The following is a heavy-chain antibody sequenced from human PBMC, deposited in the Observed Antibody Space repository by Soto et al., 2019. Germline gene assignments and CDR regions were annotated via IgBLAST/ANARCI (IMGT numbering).Heavy chain of an antibody. CDR2: INTGNGNT. CDR1: GYNFTTYA. D-gene: IGHD1-26*01. J-gene: IGHJ2*01. V-gene: IGHV1-3*04. CDR3: ARGRYYGPYWYFDL. Sequence: ASVKVSCKASGYNFTTYAVLWVRQAPGQRPEWMGWINTGNGNTKYSPKFQGRVTMTRDTSASTAYLELSSLGSEDTAVYYCARGRYYGPYWYFDLWGRCTLVTVSS.